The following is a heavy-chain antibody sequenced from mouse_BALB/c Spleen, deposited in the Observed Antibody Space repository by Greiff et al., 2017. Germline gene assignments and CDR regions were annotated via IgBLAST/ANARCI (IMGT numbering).Heavy chain of an antibody. CDR2: INPYNGGT. J-gene: IGHJ4*01. Sequence: EVMLVESGPELVKPGASMKISCKASGYSFTGYTMNWVKQSHGKNLEWIGLINPYNGGTSYNQKFKGKATLTVDKSSSTAYMELLSLTSEDSAVYYCARSAITTEWGLYAMDYWGQGTSVTVSS. CDR3: ARSAITTEWGLYAMDY. D-gene: IGHD1-1*01. V-gene: IGHV1-18*01. CDR1: GYSFTGYT.